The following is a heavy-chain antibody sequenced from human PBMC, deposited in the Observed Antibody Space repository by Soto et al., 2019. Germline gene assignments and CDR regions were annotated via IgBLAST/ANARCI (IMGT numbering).Heavy chain of an antibody. Sequence: GASGKVSCKASGFTFTSSAVQWVRQARGQRLEWIGWIVVGSGNTNYAKKFQERVTITTDMSTSTAYMELSSLRSEDTAVYYCAADSLLRYYDFWSRYPPPMDVWGQGTTVTVSS. J-gene: IGHJ6*02. CDR1: GFTFTSSA. CDR3: AADSLLRYYDFWSRYPPPMDV. CDR2: IVVGSGNT. V-gene: IGHV1-58*01. D-gene: IGHD3-3*01.